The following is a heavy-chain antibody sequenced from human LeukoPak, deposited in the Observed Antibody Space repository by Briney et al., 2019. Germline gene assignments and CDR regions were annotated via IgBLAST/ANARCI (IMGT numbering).Heavy chain of an antibody. CDR1: GFTFSSYS. J-gene: IGHJ4*02. CDR2: ISTSSSTI. CDR3: ARDPPSGGFDS. D-gene: IGHD3-16*01. V-gene: IGHV3-48*01. Sequence: GGSLRLSCTASGFTFSSYSMNWVRQGPGQGLEWVSYISTSSSTIYNADSVKGRFTISRDDAKNSLYLQMNSLRVEDTAVYYCARDPPSGGFDSWGQGTLVTVSS.